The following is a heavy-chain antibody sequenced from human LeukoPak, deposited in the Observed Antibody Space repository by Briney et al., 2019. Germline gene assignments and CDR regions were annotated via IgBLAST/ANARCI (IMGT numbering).Heavy chain of an antibody. V-gene: IGHV3-7*02. CDR2: LRQDGGDK. Sequence: GGSLRLSCTTSISTLSTPWMSWFRQTPGKGLEWVASLRQDGGDKYYVDSVKGRFTISRDNAKNTLYLQMNSLRAEDTAVYYCARARYGGNYYFDYWGQGTLVTVSS. D-gene: IGHD4-23*01. CDR3: ARARYGGNYYFDY. CDR1: ISTLSTPW. J-gene: IGHJ4*02.